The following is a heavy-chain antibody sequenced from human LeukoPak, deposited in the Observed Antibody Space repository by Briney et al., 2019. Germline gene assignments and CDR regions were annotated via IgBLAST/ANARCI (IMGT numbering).Heavy chain of an antibody. CDR1: GFTFSSYA. J-gene: IGHJ4*02. V-gene: IGHV3-23*01. Sequence: GGSLRLSCAASGFTFSSYAINWVRQAPGKGLEWVSGTSGSGGRTYYADSVQGRFTISRDNSKSTLCLQMNSLRAEDTAVYYCAKQLGYCSDGSCYFPYWGQGTLVTVSS. CDR2: TSGSGGRT. CDR3: AKQLGYCSDGSCYFPY. D-gene: IGHD2-15*01.